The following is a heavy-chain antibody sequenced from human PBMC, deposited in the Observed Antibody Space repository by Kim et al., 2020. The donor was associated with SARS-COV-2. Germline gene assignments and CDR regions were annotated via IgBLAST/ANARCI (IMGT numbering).Heavy chain of an antibody. CDR2: T. CDR3: ATGLTGAAFDI. V-gene: IGHV1-24*01. J-gene: IGHJ3*02. Sequence: TIYAQKFQGRVTMTEDTSTDTAYMELSSLRSEDTAVYYCATGLTGAAFDIWGQGTMVTVSS. D-gene: IGHD1-26*01.